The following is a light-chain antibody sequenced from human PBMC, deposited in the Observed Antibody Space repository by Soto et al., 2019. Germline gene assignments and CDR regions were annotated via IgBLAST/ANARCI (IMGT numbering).Light chain of an antibody. CDR2: DAS. J-gene: IGKJ1*01. CDR1: QSVSSY. Sequence: EIVLTQSPPTLSLSPGERATLSCRASQSVSSYLAWYQQKPGQAPRLLIYDASSRATGIPPRFSGSGSGTDFTLTISSLEPDDFAVYYCQQRSDWPRTFGQGTKV. CDR3: QQRSDWPRT. V-gene: IGKV3-11*01.